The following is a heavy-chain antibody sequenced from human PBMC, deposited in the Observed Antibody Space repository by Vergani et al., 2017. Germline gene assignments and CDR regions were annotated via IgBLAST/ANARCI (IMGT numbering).Heavy chain of an antibody. CDR3: ARRRSSGLYGGLTFGMDV. V-gene: IGHV5-51*01. Sequence: EVQLVQSGAEVKKPGESLKISCKGSGYSFTSYWIGWVRQMPGKGLEWMGIIYPGDSDTRYSPSFQGQVTISADKSISTAYLQWSSLKASDTAMYYCARRRSSGLYGGLTFGMDVWGQGTTVTVSS. J-gene: IGHJ6*02. CDR2: IYPGDSDT. CDR1: GYSFTSYW. D-gene: IGHD6-19*01.